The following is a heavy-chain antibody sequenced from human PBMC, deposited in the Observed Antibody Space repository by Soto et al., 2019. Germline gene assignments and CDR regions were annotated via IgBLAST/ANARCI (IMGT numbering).Heavy chain of an antibody. D-gene: IGHD3-16*01. V-gene: IGHV1-8*01. CDR2: MNPGSGDT. CDR1: GYSFTNDD. J-gene: IGHJ5*02. CDR3: ARMETFGSLNWFDP. Sequence: ASVKVSCKASGYSFTNDDVSWVRQATGQGLEWMGWMNPGSGDTGYAQKFQGRVTMTRDISIATAYMELSSLRSDDTAIYYCARMETFGSLNWFDPWGQGTLVTVSS.